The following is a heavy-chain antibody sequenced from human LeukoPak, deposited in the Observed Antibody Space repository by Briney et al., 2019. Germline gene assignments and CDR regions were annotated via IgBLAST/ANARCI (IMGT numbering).Heavy chain of an antibody. D-gene: IGHD2-2*02. J-gene: IGHJ6*03. V-gene: IGHV4-59*11. CDR2: IYYSGST. CDR1: GGSISSHY. Sequence: SETLSLTCTVSGGSISSHYWSWIRQPPGKGLEWIGYIYYSGSTNYNPSLKSRVTISVDTSKNQFSLKLSSVTAADTAVYYCASMRLGSCSSTSCYRKDYYYYMDVWGKGTTVTVSS. CDR3: ASMRLGSCSSTSCYRKDYYYYMDV.